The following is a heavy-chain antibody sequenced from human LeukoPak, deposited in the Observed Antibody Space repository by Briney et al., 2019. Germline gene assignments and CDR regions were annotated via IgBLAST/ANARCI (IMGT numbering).Heavy chain of an antibody. J-gene: IGHJ4*02. Sequence: PSETLSLTCAVSGGSISSSNWWSWVRQPPGKGLEWIGEIYHSGSTNYNPSLKSRVTISVDTSKNQLSLKLSSVTAADTAVYYCARGVGLTQGGTFDYWGQGTLVTVSS. CDR2: IYHSGST. D-gene: IGHD1-1*01. CDR1: GGSISSSNW. V-gene: IGHV4-4*02. CDR3: ARGVGLTQGGTFDY.